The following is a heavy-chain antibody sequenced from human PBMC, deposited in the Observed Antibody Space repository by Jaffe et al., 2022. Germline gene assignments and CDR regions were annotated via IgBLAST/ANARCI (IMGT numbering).Heavy chain of an antibody. Sequence: QVQLVESGGGVVQPGGSLRLSCAASGFTFSSYGMHWVRQAPGKGLEWVAFIRYDGSNKYYADSVKGRFTISRDNSKNTLYLQMNSLRAEDTAVYYCANSVAAAGMDYWGQGTLVTVSS. J-gene: IGHJ4*02. V-gene: IGHV3-30*02. CDR3: ANSVAAAGMDY. CDR1: GFTFSSYG. CDR2: IRYDGSNK. D-gene: IGHD6-13*01.